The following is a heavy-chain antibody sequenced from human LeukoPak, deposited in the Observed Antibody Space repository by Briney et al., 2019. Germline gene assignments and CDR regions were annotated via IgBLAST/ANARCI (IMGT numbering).Heavy chain of an antibody. D-gene: IGHD3-3*01. CDR3: ARQDYDFWSGSTTTRNNWFDP. CDR1: GGSISSSSYS. V-gene: IGHV4-39*01. CDR2: VYYSGST. J-gene: IGHJ5*02. Sequence: PSETLSLTCTVSGGSISSSSYSWGWIRQPPGKGLEWIGSVYYSGSTYYNPSLKSRVTIPVDTSKNQFSLKLTSVTAADTAVYYCARQDYDFWSGSTTTRNNWFDPWGQGTLVTVSS.